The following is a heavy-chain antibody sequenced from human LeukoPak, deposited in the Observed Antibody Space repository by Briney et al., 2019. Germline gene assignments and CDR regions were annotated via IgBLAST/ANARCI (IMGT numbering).Heavy chain of an antibody. CDR1: GYTFTSYD. Sequence: ASVKVSCEASGYTFTSYDINWVRQATGQGLEWMGWMNPNSGNTGYAQKFQGRVTMTRNTSISTAYMELSSLRSEDTAVYYYARVSGRSRIAVAGTYWFDPWGQGTLVTVSS. J-gene: IGHJ5*02. CDR2: MNPNSGNT. D-gene: IGHD6-19*01. CDR3: ARVSGRSRIAVAGTYWFDP. V-gene: IGHV1-8*01.